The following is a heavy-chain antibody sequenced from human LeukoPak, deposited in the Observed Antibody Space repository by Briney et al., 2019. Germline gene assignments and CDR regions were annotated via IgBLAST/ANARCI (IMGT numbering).Heavy chain of an antibody. D-gene: IGHD5-18*01. Sequence: GGSLRLSCAASGFTFSNYGIHWVRQAPGKGLEWVAVISYDGSNKYYADSVRGRFTISRDNSKNTLYLQMNSLTAEDTAVYYCARSAVSYENGLDYWGQGTLVTVSS. V-gene: IGHV3-30*03. CDR3: ARSAVSYENGLDY. CDR2: ISYDGSNK. CDR1: GFTFSNYG. J-gene: IGHJ4*02.